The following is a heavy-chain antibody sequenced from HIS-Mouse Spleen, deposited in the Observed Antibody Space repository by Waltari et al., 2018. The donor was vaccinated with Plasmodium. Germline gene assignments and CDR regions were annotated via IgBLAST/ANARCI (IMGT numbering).Heavy chain of an antibody. D-gene: IGHD7-27*01. Sequence: EVQLVESGGGLVKPGGSMRLSCPASGFTFSSYTINWFRQAPGKGLEWVSSISSSSSYIYYADSVKGRFTIARDNAKNSLYLQMNSLRAEDTAVYYCARDPPLSITGDLDAFDIWGQGTMVTVSS. J-gene: IGHJ3*02. CDR3: ARDPPLSITGDLDAFDI. CDR1: GFTFSSYT. V-gene: IGHV3-21*01. CDR2: ISSSSSYI.